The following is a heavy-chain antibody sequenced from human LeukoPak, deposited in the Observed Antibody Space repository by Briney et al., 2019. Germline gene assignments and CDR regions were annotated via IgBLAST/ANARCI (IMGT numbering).Heavy chain of an antibody. CDR2: INHSGST. V-gene: IGHV4-34*01. CDR1: GGSFSGYY. J-gene: IGHJ3*02. CDR3: ARYRVTFTMVRGVLYDAFDI. Sequence: SSETLSLTCAVYGGSFSGYYWSWIRQPPGKGLEWIGEINHSGSTNYNPSLKSRVTISVDTSKNQFSLKLSSLTAADTAVYYCARYRVTFTMVRGVLYDAFDIWGQGTMVTVSS. D-gene: IGHD3-10*01.